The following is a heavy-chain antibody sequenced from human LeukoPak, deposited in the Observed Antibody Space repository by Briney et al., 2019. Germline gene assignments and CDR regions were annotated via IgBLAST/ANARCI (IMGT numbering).Heavy chain of an antibody. J-gene: IGHJ4*02. Sequence: GGSLRLSCAASGFTFSSYGMHWVRQAPGKGLEWVAFIRYGGTNKYYADSVKGRFTISRDNSRDTLYLQMSSLRAEDTAVYYCAKDPRDCSSTSCYTAAAGFDYWGQGTLVTVSS. CDR3: AKDPRDCSSTSCYTAAAGFDY. CDR1: GFTFSSYG. CDR2: IRYGGTNK. D-gene: IGHD2-2*02. V-gene: IGHV3-30*02.